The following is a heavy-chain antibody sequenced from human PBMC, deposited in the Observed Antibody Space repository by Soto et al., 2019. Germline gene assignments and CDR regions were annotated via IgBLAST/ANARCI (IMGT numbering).Heavy chain of an antibody. CDR1: GFTFSSYW. D-gene: IGHD1-26*01. CDR3: AREGEGSGSYPEHYYYYYGMDV. CDR2: IKQDGSEK. Sequence: LRLSCAASGFTFSSYWMSWVRQAPGKGLEWVANIKQDGSEKYYVDSVKGRFTISRDNAKNSLYLQMNSLRAEDTAVYYCAREGEGSGSYPEHYYYYYGMDVWGQGTTVTVSS. J-gene: IGHJ6*02. V-gene: IGHV3-7*03.